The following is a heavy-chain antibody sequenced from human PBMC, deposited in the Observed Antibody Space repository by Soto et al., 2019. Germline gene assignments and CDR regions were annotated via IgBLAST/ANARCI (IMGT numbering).Heavy chain of an antibody. D-gene: IGHD1-1*01. J-gene: IGHJ6*02. CDR1: GGTFSKDA. CDR2: LIPVFGSP. V-gene: IGHV1-69*01. Sequence: QVQLVQSGAELKKPGSSVTVSCKTSGGTFSKDAINWVRQAPGQGLEWMGLLIPVFGSPIYAQKFQGRIRITADESTSTAFMDLSSLRSEYTAVYYCTRVLVYTFEPGKTRYYAMDVWGQWITVSVSS. CDR3: TRVLVYTFEPGKTRYYAMDV.